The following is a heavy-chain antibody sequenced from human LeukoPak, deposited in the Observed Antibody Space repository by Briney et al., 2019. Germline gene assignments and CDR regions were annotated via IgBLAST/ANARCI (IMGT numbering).Heavy chain of an antibody. Sequence: SETLSLTCTVSGGSMSSFYWSWIRQPPGKRLEWIGYIYYSGTTSYNPSLKGRVTISIDTSDNHFSLKVRSVTAGDTAMYYCARGWPDYYSMDIWGPGTTVTVSS. V-gene: IGHV4-59*01. J-gene: IGHJ6*02. CDR3: ARGWPDYYSMDI. CDR1: GGSMSSFY. D-gene: IGHD2-15*01. CDR2: IYYSGTT.